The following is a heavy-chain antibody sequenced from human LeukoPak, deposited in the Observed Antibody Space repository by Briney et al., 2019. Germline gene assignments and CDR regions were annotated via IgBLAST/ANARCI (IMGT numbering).Heavy chain of an antibody. J-gene: IGHJ5*02. CDR3: ANSGNYFLSA. Sequence: PGGSLRLSCAASGFTFSTPNMNWVRQAPGKGLEWLSYISSSGGTQHYADSVKGRFTISRDNAKNSLYLQMNSLRDEDTAVYYCANSGNYFLSAWGQGTLVTVSS. CDR2: ISSSGGTQ. D-gene: IGHD1-26*01. V-gene: IGHV3-48*02. CDR1: GFTFSTPN.